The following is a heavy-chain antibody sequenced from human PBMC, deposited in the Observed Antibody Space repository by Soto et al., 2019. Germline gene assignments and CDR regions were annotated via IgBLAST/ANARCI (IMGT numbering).Heavy chain of an antibody. CDR2: INVSNGNT. CDR3: ATPQDYDRCLDS. V-gene: IGHV1-3*01. Sequence: SCKGSGGPFSSYAITWVRQAPGQRLEWRGGINVSNGNTRYAQKFQGRLTLPRDTPGNTAYLELNSLISEDTAVYYCATPQDYDRCLDSWGQGTLVTVSS. J-gene: IGHJ4*02. D-gene: IGHD3-22*01. CDR1: GGPFSSYA.